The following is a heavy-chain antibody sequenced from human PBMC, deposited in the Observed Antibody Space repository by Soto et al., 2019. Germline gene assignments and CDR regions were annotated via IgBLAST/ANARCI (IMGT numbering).Heavy chain of an antibody. J-gene: IGHJ5*02. CDR2: IYYSGST. V-gene: IGHV4-30-4*01. CDR3: ARRHYHLGSGPIWWLDP. Sequence: SETLSLTCTVSGGSISRGDYYWSWIGQPPGKGLEWIGYIYYSGSTYYNPSLKSRGTISVDTSTNQIPPKASSVPAADTAVYDCARRHYHLGSGPIWWLDPWGQGTLVT. D-gene: IGHD3-3*01. CDR1: GGSISRGDYY.